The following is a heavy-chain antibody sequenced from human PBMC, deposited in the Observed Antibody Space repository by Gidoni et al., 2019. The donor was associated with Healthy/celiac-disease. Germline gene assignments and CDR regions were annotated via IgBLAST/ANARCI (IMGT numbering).Heavy chain of an antibody. D-gene: IGHD3-16*01. CDR2: ISYDGSNK. CDR3: AREDVWGSSYYFDY. V-gene: IGHV3-30*03. J-gene: IGHJ4*02. CDR1: GFTFSSYG. Sequence: QVQLVESGGGVVQPGRSLRLSCAASGFTFSSYGMHWVRQAPGKGLEWVAVISYDGSNKYYADSVKGRFTISRDNSKNTLYLQMNSLRAEDTAVYYCAREDVWGSSYYFDYWGQGTLVTVSS.